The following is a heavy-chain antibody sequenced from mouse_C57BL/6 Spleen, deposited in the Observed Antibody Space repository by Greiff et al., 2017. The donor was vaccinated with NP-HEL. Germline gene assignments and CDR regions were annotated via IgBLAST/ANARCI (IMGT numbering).Heavy chain of an antibody. CDR3: ASSMVTTSFDY. Sequence: QVHVKQPGTELVKPGASVKLSCKASGYTFTSYWMHWVKQRPGQGLEWIGNINPSNGGTNYNEKFKSKATLTVDKSSSTDYMQLSSLTSEDSAVYYCASSMVTTSFDYWGKGTTLTVSS. CDR2: INPSNGGT. D-gene: IGHD2-2*01. V-gene: IGHV1-53*01. CDR1: GYTFTSYW. J-gene: IGHJ2*01.